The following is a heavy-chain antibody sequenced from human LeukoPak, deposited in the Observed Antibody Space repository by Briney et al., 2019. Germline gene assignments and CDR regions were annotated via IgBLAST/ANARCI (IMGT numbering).Heavy chain of an antibody. CDR3: ARVSGYDSHYYYYGMDV. D-gene: IGHD5-12*01. V-gene: IGHV1-18*01. Sequence: ASVEVSCKASGYTFTSYGISWVRQAPGQGLEWMGWISAYNGNTNYAQKLQGRVTMTTDTSTSTAYMELRSLRSDDTAVYYCARVSGYDSHYYYYGMDVWGQGTTVTVSS. CDR1: GYTFTSYG. CDR2: ISAYNGNT. J-gene: IGHJ6*02.